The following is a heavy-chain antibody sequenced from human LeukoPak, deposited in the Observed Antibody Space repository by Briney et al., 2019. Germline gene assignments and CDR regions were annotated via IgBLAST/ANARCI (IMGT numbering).Heavy chain of an antibody. CDR2: ISGSGGST. Sequence: GGSLRLSCAASGFTFSSYAMSWVRQAPGKGLEWVSAISGSGGSTYYADSVKGRFAISRDNSKNTLYLQMNSLRAEDTAVYYCAKDPIMITFGGVIVDAGYFDYWGQGTLVTVSS. J-gene: IGHJ4*02. CDR3: AKDPIMITFGGVIVDAGYFDY. CDR1: GFTFSSYA. V-gene: IGHV3-23*01. D-gene: IGHD3-16*02.